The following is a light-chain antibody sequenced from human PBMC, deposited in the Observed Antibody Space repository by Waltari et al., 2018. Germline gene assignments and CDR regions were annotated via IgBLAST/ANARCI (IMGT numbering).Light chain of an antibody. Sequence: QSVLTQPPSVSGAPGQRVTISCTGSISNIGAGHDVHWHQQLPGRAPTHLTSHNIRRPAGVPDRISGSNSGTSASLVMTGLQAEDEAEFYCQSDDDSLSGYVFGGGTKLTVL. J-gene: IGLJ3*02. CDR1: ISNIGAGHD. CDR3: QSDDDSLSGYV. CDR2: HNI. V-gene: IGLV1-40*01.